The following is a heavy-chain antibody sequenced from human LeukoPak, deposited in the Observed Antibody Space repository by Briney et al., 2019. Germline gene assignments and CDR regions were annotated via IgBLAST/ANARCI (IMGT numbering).Heavy chain of an antibody. CDR2: IHYSGST. CDR3: ARGGLSSGYYSAFDY. J-gene: IGHJ4*02. CDR1: GGSVSSGNYY. V-gene: IGHV4-61*01. D-gene: IGHD3-22*01. Sequence: SETLSLTCTVSGGSVSSGNYYWSWIRQPPGKGLEWIGYIHYSGSTSYNPSLKSRVTISVDTFKIKFSLKLSSVTAADTAVYYCARGGLSSGYYSAFDYWGQGTLVTVSS.